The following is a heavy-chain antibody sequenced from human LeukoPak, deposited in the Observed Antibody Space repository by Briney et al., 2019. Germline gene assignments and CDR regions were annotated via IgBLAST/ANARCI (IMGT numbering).Heavy chain of an antibody. J-gene: IGHJ4*02. CDR3: TKDRRGPATGTWYFDS. CDR2: ITAIDGRT. Sequence: GGSLRLPCVASGFTFSSTTMGWVRQAPGRGLEWVSSITAIDGRTYYADSVRGRFTISRDNSKNTVYLQLNSLRAGDTAIYYCTKDRRGPATGTWYFDSWGQGTLVTVSS. CDR1: GFTFSSTT. V-gene: IGHV3-23*01. D-gene: IGHD6-13*01.